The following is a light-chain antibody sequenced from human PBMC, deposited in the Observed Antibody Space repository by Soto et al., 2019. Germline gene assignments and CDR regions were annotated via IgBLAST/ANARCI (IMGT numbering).Light chain of an antibody. CDR1: SSDVGKYDY. J-gene: IGLJ2*01. CDR3: CSYAGTYTLV. Sequence: QSVLTQPRSVSGSPGQLVTISCTGTSSDVGKYDYVSWYQQHPDKAPKLMIYDVSNRPSGVPGRFSGSKSGNTASLTIPGLQAEDEADYYCCSYAGTYTLVFGGGTKVTVL. CDR2: DVS. V-gene: IGLV2-11*01.